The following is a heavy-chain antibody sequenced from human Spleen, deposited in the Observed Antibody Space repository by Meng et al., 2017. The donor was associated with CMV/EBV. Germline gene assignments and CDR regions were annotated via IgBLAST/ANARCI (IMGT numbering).Heavy chain of an antibody. Sequence: GGSLRLSCTASGFTFSTYDFHWVRQPTGKGLEWVSSICTVGDTYSIGSVKGRFIISREDAKNSVYLQMNGLRDGDTGLYYCARARSPTHFDYWGQGALVTVSS. J-gene: IGHJ4*02. V-gene: IGHV3-13*01. CDR1: GFTFSTYD. CDR2: ICTVGDT. CDR3: ARARSPTHFDY.